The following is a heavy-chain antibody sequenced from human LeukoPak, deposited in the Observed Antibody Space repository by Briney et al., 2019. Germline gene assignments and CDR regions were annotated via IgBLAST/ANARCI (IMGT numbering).Heavy chain of an antibody. Sequence: SETLSLTCTVSGGSISSYYWSWLRQPPGKGLEWIGYMYYSGSTNYNPSLKSRVTISIDTSKNQFSLKLSSVTAADTAVYYCAGGGYSYGLPTTDYWGQGTLVTVSS. V-gene: IGHV4-59*01. CDR2: MYYSGST. CDR1: GGSISSYY. CDR3: AGGGYSYGLPTTDY. D-gene: IGHD5-18*01. J-gene: IGHJ4*02.